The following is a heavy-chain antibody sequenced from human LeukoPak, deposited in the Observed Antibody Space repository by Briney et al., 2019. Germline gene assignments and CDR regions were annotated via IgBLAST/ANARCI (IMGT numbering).Heavy chain of an antibody. V-gene: IGHV3-74*01. CDR2: LNADGNSI. J-gene: IGHJ3*02. CDR1: GFTFSNYW. CDR3: FFKQKTAYDILTGPGAFDI. D-gene: IGHD3-9*01. Sequence: PGGSLRLSCAASGFTFSNYWMDWVRQAPAKGLVWVSRLNADGNSITYADSVRGRFTISRDNAKNTVHLQMNSLRAEDTALYYFFFKQKTAYDILTGPGAFDIWGQGTMVTVSS.